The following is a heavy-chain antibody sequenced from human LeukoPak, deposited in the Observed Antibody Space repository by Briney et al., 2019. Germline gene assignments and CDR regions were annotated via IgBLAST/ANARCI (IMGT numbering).Heavy chain of an antibody. J-gene: IGHJ4*02. D-gene: IGHD5-12*01. Sequence: GGSLRLSCEASGFPFSSYAMTWVRQAPGKGLEWVSAISGSGTNTYYADSVKGRFTISRDNSKNTMFLQMNSLRAEDTAVYYCAKYLGYNLEYWGQGTQVTVSS. CDR1: GFPFSSYA. CDR3: AKYLGYNLEY. V-gene: IGHV3-23*01. CDR2: ISGSGTNT.